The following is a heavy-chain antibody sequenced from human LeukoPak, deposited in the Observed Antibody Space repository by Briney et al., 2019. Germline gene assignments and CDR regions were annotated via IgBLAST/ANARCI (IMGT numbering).Heavy chain of an antibody. CDR2: ISYDGSNK. CDR3: ARTLPHDSSGYALFY. D-gene: IGHD3-22*01. CDR1: GFTFSSYA. J-gene: IGHJ4*02. Sequence: GRSLRLSCAASGFTFSSYAMHWVRQAPGKGLEWVAVISYDGSNKYYADSVKGRFTISRDNSKNTLYLQMNSLRAEDTAVYYCARTLPHDSSGYALFYWGQGTLVTVSS. V-gene: IGHV3-30-3*01.